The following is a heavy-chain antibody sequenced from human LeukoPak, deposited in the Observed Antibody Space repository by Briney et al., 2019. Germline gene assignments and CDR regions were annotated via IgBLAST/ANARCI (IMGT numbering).Heavy chain of an antibody. Sequence: WGSLRLTCAASGVTFSSYAMSWVRQAPGKGLEWFAAISGSGGTTYYAYSVKRRFTISRDKSKHTLSLQMNSLRAEDMAVYYCAKLRTWLGSSDTSFDPWGEGTLVTDSS. CDR3: AKLRTWLGSSDTSFDP. CDR2: ISGSGGTT. V-gene: IGHV3-23*01. D-gene: IGHD6-13*01. CDR1: GVTFSSYA. J-gene: IGHJ5*02.